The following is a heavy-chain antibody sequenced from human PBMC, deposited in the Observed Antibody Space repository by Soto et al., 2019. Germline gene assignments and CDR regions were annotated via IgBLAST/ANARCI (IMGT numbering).Heavy chain of an antibody. D-gene: IGHD2-2*01. V-gene: IGHV5-51*01. CDR1: GYSFTSYW. J-gene: IGHJ6*03. CDR3: ARLGYGSSTSCSVDRHYYMDV. Sequence: GESLKISCKGSGYSFTSYWIGWVRQMPGKGLEWVGIIYPGDSDTRYSPSFQGQVTISADKSSSTAYLQWSSPKASDTAMYYCARLGYGSSTSCSVDRHYYMDVWGKGTTVTVSS. CDR2: IYPGDSDT.